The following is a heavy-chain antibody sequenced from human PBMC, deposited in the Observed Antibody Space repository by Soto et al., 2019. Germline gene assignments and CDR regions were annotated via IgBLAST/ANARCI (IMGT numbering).Heavy chain of an antibody. J-gene: IGHJ4*02. CDR1: GGTFSSYA. V-gene: IGHV1-69*12. CDR3: ASGYCSGGSCYHNIDY. Sequence: QVQLVQSGAEVKKPGSSVKVSCKASGGTFSSYAISWVRQAPGQGLEWMGGIIPIFGTANYAQKFQGRVTIPADESTSTAYMELRSLRSEDTAVYYCASGYCSGGSCYHNIDYWGQGTLVTVSS. D-gene: IGHD2-15*01. CDR2: IIPIFGTA.